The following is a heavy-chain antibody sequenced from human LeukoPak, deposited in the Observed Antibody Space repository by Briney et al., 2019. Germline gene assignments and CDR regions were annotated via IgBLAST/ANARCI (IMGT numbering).Heavy chain of an antibody. CDR2: INSDGSST. Sequence: GGSLRLSCAASGFTFSSYWMHWVRQAPGKGLVWVSRINSDGSSTSYADSVKGRFTISRDNAKNTLYLQMNSLRAEDTAVYYCARDTTIVVVQAAIGDFDYWGQGTLVTVSS. CDR3: ARDTTIVVVQAAIGDFDY. D-gene: IGHD2-2*02. V-gene: IGHV3-74*01. J-gene: IGHJ4*02. CDR1: GFTFSSYW.